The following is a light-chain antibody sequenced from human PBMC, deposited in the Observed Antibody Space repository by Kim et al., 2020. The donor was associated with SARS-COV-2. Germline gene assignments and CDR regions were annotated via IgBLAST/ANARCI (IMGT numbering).Light chain of an antibody. Sequence: DIQMTQSPSTLSASVGDRVTITCRAGQDIGIWLAWYQQKPGEAPKLLVYKASSLQRGVPSRFGGSGSGTEFTLTISGLQPDDFATYYCQEYNTYFRTFGLGTKVDIK. J-gene: IGKJ1*01. CDR2: KAS. V-gene: IGKV1-5*03. CDR1: QDIGIW. CDR3: QEYNTYFRT.